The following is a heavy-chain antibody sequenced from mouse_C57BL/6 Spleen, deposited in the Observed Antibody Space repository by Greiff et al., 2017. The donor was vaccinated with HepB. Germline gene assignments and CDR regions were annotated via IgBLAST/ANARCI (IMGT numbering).Heavy chain of an antibody. CDR3: ARTGANWDWYFDV. J-gene: IGHJ1*03. Sequence: EVQLQQSGPVLVKPGASVKMSCKASGYTFTDYYMNWVKQSHGKSLEWIGVINPYNGGTSYNQKFKGKATLTVDKSSSTAYMELNSLTSEDSAVYYCARTGANWDWYFDVWGTGTTVTVSS. CDR1: GYTFTDYY. D-gene: IGHD4-1*01. V-gene: IGHV1-19*01. CDR2: INPYNGGT.